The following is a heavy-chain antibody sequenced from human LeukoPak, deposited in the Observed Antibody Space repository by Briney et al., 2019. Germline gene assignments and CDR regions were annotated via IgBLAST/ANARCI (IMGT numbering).Heavy chain of an antibody. CDR2: IYSDGST. CDR3: ARQSGGPYSWFDP. D-gene: IGHD2-15*01. J-gene: IGHJ5*02. CDR1: GFTVSSDY. V-gene: IGHV3-66*04. Sequence: PGGSLRLSCAASGFTVSSDYMNWVRQAPGKGLEWVSVIYSDGSTYYADSVKGRFTISRDKSKNTLYLQLNSLRAEDTAVYFCARQSGGPYSWFDPWGQGTLVTVSS.